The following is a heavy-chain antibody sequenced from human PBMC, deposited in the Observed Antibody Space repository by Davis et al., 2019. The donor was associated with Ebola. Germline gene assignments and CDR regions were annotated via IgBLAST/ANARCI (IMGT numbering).Heavy chain of an antibody. V-gene: IGHV3-74*01. CDR2: INSDGRIT. CDR3: ARDQWGGDSNTYNWLDP. CDR1: GFTFNKYW. Sequence: GESLKISCTASGFTFNKYWMHWVRLAPEKGLVWVSHINSDGRITRYADSVKGRFTISRDNAQNTLFLQMNSLRVDDTAIYYCARDQWGGDSNTYNWLDPWGQGTPVTVSA. J-gene: IGHJ5*02. D-gene: IGHD2-21*02.